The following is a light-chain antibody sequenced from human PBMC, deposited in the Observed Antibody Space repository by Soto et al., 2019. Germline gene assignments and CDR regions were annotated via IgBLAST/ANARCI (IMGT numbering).Light chain of an antibody. CDR2: DAS. V-gene: IGKV3-15*01. Sequence: EVVLTQSPGTLSLSPWERATLSCRASQSVSSNFAWYQQKPGQAPRLLIYDASTRATGIPARFSGSGSGTEFTLTISSLQSEDSAVYYCQQYYSWWTFGQGTKVDIK. J-gene: IGKJ1*01. CDR3: QQYYSWWT. CDR1: QSVSSN.